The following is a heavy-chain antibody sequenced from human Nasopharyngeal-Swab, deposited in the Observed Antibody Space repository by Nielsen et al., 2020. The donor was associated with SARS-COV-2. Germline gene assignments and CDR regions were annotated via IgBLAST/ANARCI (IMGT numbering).Heavy chain of an antibody. Sequence: GESLKISCAAPGFTFSSYAMSWVRQAPGKGLEWVSAISGSGGSTYYADSVKGRFTISRDNSKNTLYLQMNSLRAEDTAVYYCAKDLSLVVITTPNYWGQGTLVTVSS. CDR3: AKDLSLVVITTPNY. CDR2: ISGSGGST. CDR1: GFTFSSYA. D-gene: IGHD3-22*01. V-gene: IGHV3-23*01. J-gene: IGHJ4*02.